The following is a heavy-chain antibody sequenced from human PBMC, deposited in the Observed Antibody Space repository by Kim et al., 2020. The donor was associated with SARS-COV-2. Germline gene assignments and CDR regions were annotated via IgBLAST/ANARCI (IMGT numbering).Heavy chain of an antibody. J-gene: IGHJ6*02. CDR1: GFTFSSYG. CDR3: ARDAKYYDILTGYYPPYYYYGMDV. V-gene: IGHV3-33*01. Sequence: GGSLRLSCAASGFTFSSYGMHWVRQAPGKGLECVAVIWYDGSNKYYADSVKGRFTISRDNSKNTLYLQMNSLRAEDTAVYYCARDAKYYDILTGYYPPYYYYGMDVWGQGTTVTVSS. D-gene: IGHD3-9*01. CDR2: IWYDGSNK.